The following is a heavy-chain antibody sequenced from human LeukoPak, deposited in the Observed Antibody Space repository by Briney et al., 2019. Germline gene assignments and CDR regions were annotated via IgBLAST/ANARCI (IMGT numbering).Heavy chain of an antibody. CDR2: ISGGDTT. D-gene: IGHD1-26*01. CDR3: ARDPGNVGYAFDI. V-gene: IGHV3-66*01. Sequence: PGGSLRLSCAASGFTFSSYAMTWVRQAPGKGLEWVSVISGGDTTYYADSVKGRFTISRDNSKNTLYLQMNSLRSEDTAVYYCARDPGNVGYAFDIWGQGTMVTVSS. CDR1: GFTFSSYA. J-gene: IGHJ3*02.